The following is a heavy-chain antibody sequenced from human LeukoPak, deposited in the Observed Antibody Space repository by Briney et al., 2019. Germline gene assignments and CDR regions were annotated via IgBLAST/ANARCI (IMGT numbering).Heavy chain of an antibody. CDR2: ISRTGSTT. CDR3: ARDRPGKYYFDS. D-gene: IGHD1-14*01. J-gene: IGHJ4*02. V-gene: IGHV3-48*02. CDR1: GSTFSADS. Sequence: PGGSLRLSCAASGSTFSADSMNWVRQAPEKGLEWISYISRTGSTTYYGDSVKGRSTISRDNAKNSLFLQLNNLRDEDTAVYFCARDRPGKYYFDSWGQGTLVIVSS.